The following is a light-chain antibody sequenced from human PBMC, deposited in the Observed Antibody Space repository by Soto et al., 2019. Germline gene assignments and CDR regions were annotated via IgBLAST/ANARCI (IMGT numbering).Light chain of an antibody. V-gene: IGKV1-39*01. CDR3: QQTFSTPSIT. J-gene: IGKJ5*01. CDR2: AAS. Sequence: DIQLTQSPSSLSASVGDRVTITCRAGQTISDYLNWYQQKPGTAPKLLIYAASTLQSGVPSRFSGSRSGTEFTLTISSLHPEDVATYYCQQTFSTPSITFGQGTRLEIK. CDR1: QTISDY.